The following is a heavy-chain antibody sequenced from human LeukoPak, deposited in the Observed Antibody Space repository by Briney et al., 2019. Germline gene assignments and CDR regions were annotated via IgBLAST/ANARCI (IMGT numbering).Heavy chain of an antibody. CDR2: INPNNGGT. CDR1: GYTFTGNY. D-gene: IGHD7-27*01. V-gene: IGHV1-2*02. CDR3: ARGRNWDFDY. J-gene: IGHJ4*02. Sequence: ASVKASCKASGYTFTGNYIHWVRQAPGQGLEWMGWINPNNGGTNYAQKFQGRVTMTRDKSISTAYMELSRLRSDDTAVYYCARGRNWDFDYWGQGTLVTVSS.